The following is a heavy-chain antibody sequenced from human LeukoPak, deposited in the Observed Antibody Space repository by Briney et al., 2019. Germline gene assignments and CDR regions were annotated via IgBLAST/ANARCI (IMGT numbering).Heavy chain of an antibody. D-gene: IGHD1-26*01. Sequence: PGGSLRLSCAASGFTFSSYWMHWVRQAPGKGLVWVSRINSDGSSTSYADSVKGRFTISRDNAKNTLYLQMNSLRAEDTAVYYCARVGMVYRAVGANKYYFDYWGQGTLVTVSS. V-gene: IGHV3-74*01. CDR1: GFTFSSYW. CDR3: ARVGMVYRAVGANKYYFDY. CDR2: INSDGSST. J-gene: IGHJ4*02.